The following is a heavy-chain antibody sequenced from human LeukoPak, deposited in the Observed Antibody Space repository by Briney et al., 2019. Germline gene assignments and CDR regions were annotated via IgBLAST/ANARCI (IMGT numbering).Heavy chain of an antibody. CDR3: ARDAYGRNSWGWFDP. V-gene: IGHV4-59*01. CDR1: DGSISDSY. D-gene: IGHD4-23*01. J-gene: IGHJ5*02. Sequence: SETLSLTCTVSDGSISDSYWSWIRQSPGKGLEWIGYIFYTEFTHYNPSLESRVTISVDTSKKQFSLRLGSVTAADTAVYYCARDAYGRNSWGWFDPWGQGTLVTVSS. CDR2: IFYTEFT.